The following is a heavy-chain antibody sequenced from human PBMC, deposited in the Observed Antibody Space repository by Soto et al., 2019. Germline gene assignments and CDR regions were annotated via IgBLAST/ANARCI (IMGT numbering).Heavy chain of an antibody. CDR1: AGSITTSY. V-gene: IGHV4-59*01. Sequence: SETLSLTCTVSAGSITTSYWSWIRQPLGKALEWIGYISYRGSTNYNPSLKSRLTISIDTSQSQISLKLTSMTTADTAVYYCASSGIVGREVNTWFDPWGQGTLVTVSS. D-gene: IGHD3-22*01. CDR2: ISYRGST. J-gene: IGHJ5*02. CDR3: ASSGIVGREVNTWFDP.